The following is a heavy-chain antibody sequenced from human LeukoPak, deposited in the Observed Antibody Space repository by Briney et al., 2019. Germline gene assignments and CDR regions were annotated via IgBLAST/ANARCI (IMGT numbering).Heavy chain of an antibody. CDR3: ARIHRYCSGGACYVLDN. D-gene: IGHD2-15*01. V-gene: IGHV4-59*02. Sequence: SETLSLTCVVSGVSVSGYYGGWIRQPPGRGLEWIGYVYYSGSTNYNPSFKSRITISVDTSRNQFSLQLSSVTAADTAVYYCARIHRYCSGGACYVLDNWGQGTLVAVSS. J-gene: IGHJ4*02. CDR2: VYYSGST. CDR1: GVSVSGYY.